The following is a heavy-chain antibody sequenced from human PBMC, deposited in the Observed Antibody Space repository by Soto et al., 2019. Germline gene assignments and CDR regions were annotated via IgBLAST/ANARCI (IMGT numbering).Heavy chain of an antibody. CDR1: GFIFSNYG. V-gene: IGHV3-30*02. J-gene: IGHJ4*02. CDR3: AIVRVADSPLDH. Sequence: PGGSLRLSCAGSGFIFSNYGMHWVRQAPGKGLEWVAFISYDGSDILYADSVKGRFTISRDNSKSTLFPHMNRPRAEDTAVYFCAIVRVADSPLDHWGQGSLVTVS. CDR2: ISYDGSDI. D-gene: IGHD3-10*02.